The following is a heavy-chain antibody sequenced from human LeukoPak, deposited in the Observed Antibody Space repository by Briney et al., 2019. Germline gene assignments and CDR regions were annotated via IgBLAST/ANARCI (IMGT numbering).Heavy chain of an antibody. CDR3: AKDIGSGYCSSTSCYREGAFDI. V-gene: IGHV3-30*02. Sequence: PGGSLRLSCAASGFTFSSYGMHWVRQAPGKGLEWVAFIRYDGSNKYYADSVKGRFTISRDNSENTLYLQMNSLRAEDTAVYYCAKDIGSGYCSSTSCYREGAFDIWGQGTMVTVSS. D-gene: IGHD2-2*02. J-gene: IGHJ3*02. CDR1: GFTFSSYG. CDR2: IRYDGSNK.